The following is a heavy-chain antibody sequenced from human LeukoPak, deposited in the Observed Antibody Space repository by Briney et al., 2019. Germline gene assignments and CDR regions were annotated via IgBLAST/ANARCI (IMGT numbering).Heavy chain of an antibody. Sequence: PSETLSLTCTVSGGSISSSTYYWGWIRQPPGKGLEWIGSIYYSGSTFYNPSLKSRVTLSVDTSKNLFSLNLSSVTAADTAVYYCARGNYYDNNSYYLWGQGTLVTVSS. CDR3: ARGNYYDNNSYYL. J-gene: IGHJ4*02. CDR1: GGSISSSTYY. V-gene: IGHV4-39*01. CDR2: IYYSGST. D-gene: IGHD3-22*01.